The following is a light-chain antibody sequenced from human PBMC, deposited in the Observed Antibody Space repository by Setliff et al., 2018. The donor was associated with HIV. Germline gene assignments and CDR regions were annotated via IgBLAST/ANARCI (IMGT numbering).Light chain of an antibody. Sequence: QSALTQPPSASGTPGQRVSISCSGSSSNIGSNFVYWYKQLPGTAPKLLIYKNNQRPSGVPDRFSGSKSGTSASLAISGLRSEDEADYYCAAWDDSLSGPLYVFGTGTRSPS. CDR1: SSNIGSNF. J-gene: IGLJ1*01. V-gene: IGLV1-47*01. CDR2: KNN. CDR3: AAWDDSLSGPLYV.